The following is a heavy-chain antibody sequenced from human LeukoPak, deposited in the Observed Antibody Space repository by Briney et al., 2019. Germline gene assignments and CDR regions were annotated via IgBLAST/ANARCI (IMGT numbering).Heavy chain of an antibody. CDR3: ARDCERQNGDCGSFDY. D-gene: IGHD2-21*02. Sequence: ASVKVSCKASGYTFTSYGIIWVRQAPGQGLEWMGWISAYNGNTNYAQKLQGRVTMTTDTSTSTAYMELRSLRSDDTAVYYCARDCERQNGDCGSFDYWGQGTLATVSS. CDR2: ISAYNGNT. J-gene: IGHJ4*02. CDR1: GYTFTSYG. V-gene: IGHV1-18*01.